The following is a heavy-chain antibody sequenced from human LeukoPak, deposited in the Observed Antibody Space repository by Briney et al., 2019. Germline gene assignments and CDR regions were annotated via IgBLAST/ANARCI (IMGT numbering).Heavy chain of an antibody. Sequence: GGSLRLSCAASGFSFSTYAMSWVRQAPGKGLEWVSSISDSGGSTYYADSVKGRFTISRDNSKNTLYLQMNSLRTEDTAVYYCATPGTSSWPNWGQGTLVTVSS. J-gene: IGHJ4*02. CDR2: ISDSGGST. D-gene: IGHD6-13*01. CDR3: ATPGTSSWPN. CDR1: GFSFSTYA. V-gene: IGHV3-23*01.